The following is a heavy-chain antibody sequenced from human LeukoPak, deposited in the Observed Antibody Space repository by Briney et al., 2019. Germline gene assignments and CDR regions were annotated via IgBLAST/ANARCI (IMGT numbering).Heavy chain of an antibody. D-gene: IGHD2-21*02. CDR2: IDYSGTT. CDR1: GGSISSRSYS. CDR3: ARGDLRSDWFDP. V-gene: IGHV4-39*07. Sequence: SETLSLTCSVSGGSISSRSYSWGWIRQPPGKGLEWIGNIDYSGTTYYTPSLKSRITISVDTSKNQFSLRLSSVTAADTAVYYCARGDLRSDWFDPWGQGTLVIVSS. J-gene: IGHJ5*02.